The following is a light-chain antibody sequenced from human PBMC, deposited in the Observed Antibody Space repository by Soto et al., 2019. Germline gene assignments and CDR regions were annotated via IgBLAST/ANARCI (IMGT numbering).Light chain of an antibody. CDR3: QQSYSFPYT. Sequence: DIQMTQSPSSLSASVGYRVVITCRASQTINNYLNWYQQKTGEAPKLLIYAASTLQSGVPSRFSGSESGTDFTLAINSLQPEDFATYFCQQSYSFPYTFGQGTNLVIK. J-gene: IGKJ2*01. V-gene: IGKV1-39*01. CDR2: AAS. CDR1: QTINNY.